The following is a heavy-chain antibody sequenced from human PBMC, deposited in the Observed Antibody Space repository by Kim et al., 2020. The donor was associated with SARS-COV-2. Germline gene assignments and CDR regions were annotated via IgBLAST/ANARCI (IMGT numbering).Heavy chain of an antibody. CDR1: GFTFSTYS. CDR3: ARNLVPTTKTYGMEV. CDR2: ISSTSAYI. Sequence: GGSLRLSCAASGFTFSTYSMNWVRQAPGKGLEWVSSISSTSAYIYYADSVKGRFTISRDNAKDSLYLQMNSLRAEDTAVYYCARNLVPTTKTYGMEVWGQGTTVTVSS. D-gene: IGHD2-2*01. V-gene: IGHV3-21*01. J-gene: IGHJ6*02.